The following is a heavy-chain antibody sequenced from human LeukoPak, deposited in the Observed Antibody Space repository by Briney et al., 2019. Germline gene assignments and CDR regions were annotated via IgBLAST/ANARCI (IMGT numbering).Heavy chain of an antibody. Sequence: PGGSLRLSCVASGLTFSDYWMSWVRQAPGKGLEWVGRIKSKGDGETIDYNTPVKGRFSISRDDSKNTLYLQMDSLKDEDTAMYYCTVRSSIWSQGTLVTVSS. J-gene: IGHJ4*02. CDR2: IKSKGDGETI. CDR1: GLTFSDYW. V-gene: IGHV3-15*01. CDR3: TVRSSI. D-gene: IGHD3-3*02.